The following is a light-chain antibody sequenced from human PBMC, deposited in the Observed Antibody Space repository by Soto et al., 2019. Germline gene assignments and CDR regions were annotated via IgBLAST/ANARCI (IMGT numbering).Light chain of an antibody. CDR2: EVT. Sequence: QSALTQPASVSGSPGQSITISCTGTSSDIGSYSLVSWYQQHPAKALKIIIYEVTKRPSGVSNRFSGSKSGNTSSPTISWLQADDDADYHFDSHAGPNTWTFGGGTKLTAL. V-gene: IGLV2-23*02. CDR3: DSHAGPNTWT. CDR1: SSDIGSYSL. J-gene: IGLJ3*02.